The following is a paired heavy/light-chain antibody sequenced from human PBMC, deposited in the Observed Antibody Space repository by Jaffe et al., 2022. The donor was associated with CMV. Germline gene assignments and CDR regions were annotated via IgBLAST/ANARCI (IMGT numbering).Light chain of an antibody. Sequence: EIVMTQSPATLSVSPGERATLSCRASQSVSSNLAWYQQKPGQAPRLLIYGASTRATGIPARFSGSGSGTEFTLTISSLQSEDFAVYYCQQYNNWPPLFGGGTKVEIK. CDR1: QSVSSN. V-gene: IGKV3-15*01. J-gene: IGKJ4*01. CDR3: QQYNNWPPL. CDR2: GAS.
Heavy chain of an antibody. CDR1: GYSFTSYW. Sequence: EVQLVQSGAEVKKPGESLKISCKGSGYSFTSYWIGWVRQMPGKGLEWMGIIYPGDSDTRYSPSFQGQVTISADKSISTAYLQWSSLKASDTAMYYCARHGRIAAAGTDYYYYYYMDVWGKGTTVTVSS. CDR2: IYPGDSDT. CDR3: ARHGRIAAAGTDYYYYYYMDV. V-gene: IGHV5-51*01. D-gene: IGHD6-13*01. J-gene: IGHJ6*03.